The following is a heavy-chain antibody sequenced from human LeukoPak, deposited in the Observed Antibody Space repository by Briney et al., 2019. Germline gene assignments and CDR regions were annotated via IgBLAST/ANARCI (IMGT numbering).Heavy chain of an antibody. J-gene: IGHJ6*02. CDR3: ARHAYGGLNYYGLDV. V-gene: IGHV4-59*08. CDR1: GGSISSYY. D-gene: IGHD2-21*01. CDR2: IYYSGST. Sequence: SETLSLTCTVSGGSISSYYWSRLRQPPGKGLEWIGYIYYSGSTNYNPSLKSRVTISVDTSKNQFSLKLSSVTAADTAVYYCARHAYGGLNYYGLDVWGQGTTVTVSS.